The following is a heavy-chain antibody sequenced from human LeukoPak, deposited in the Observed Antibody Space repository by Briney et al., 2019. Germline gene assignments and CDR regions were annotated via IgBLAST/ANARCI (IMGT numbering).Heavy chain of an antibody. CDR1: GFTFSNAW. J-gene: IGHJ4*02. Sequence: KPGGSLRLSCAASGFTFSNAWMSWVRQAPGKGLEWVGRIKSKTDGGTTDYAAPVKGRFTNSRDDSKNTLYLQMNSLKTEDTAVYYCTTAIAAAGYYFDYWGQGTLVTVSS. V-gene: IGHV3-15*01. CDR2: IKSKTDGGTT. D-gene: IGHD6-13*01. CDR3: TTAIAAAGYYFDY.